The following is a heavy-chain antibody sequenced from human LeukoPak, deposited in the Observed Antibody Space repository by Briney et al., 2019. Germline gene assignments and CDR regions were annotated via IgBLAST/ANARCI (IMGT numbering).Heavy chain of an antibody. CDR1: GFAFSDCV. CDR3: AKDRDYGGISRGVDYFDY. V-gene: IGHV3-23*01. D-gene: IGHD4-23*01. Sequence: GGSLRLSCAASGFAFSDCVMDWLRQAPGKGLEWLSSISVCGYRTYYPDCVKRRFTISRDNSKHMLYLQMNTLRADDTAICYCAKDRDYGGISRGVDYFDYWGQGTLVTVSS. CDR2: ISVCGYRT. J-gene: IGHJ4*02.